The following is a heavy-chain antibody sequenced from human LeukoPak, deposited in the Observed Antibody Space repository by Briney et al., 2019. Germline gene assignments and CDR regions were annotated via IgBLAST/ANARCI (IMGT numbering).Heavy chain of an antibody. CDR2: ISGSCGST. V-gene: IGHV3-23*01. CDR3: AKDRTAARPYYFDY. D-gene: IGHD6-6*01. J-gene: IGHJ4*02. Sequence: QPGGSLRLSCAASGFTFSSYAMSWVRQAPGKGLEWVSAISGSCGSTYYAGSVKGRFTISRDNSKNTLYLQMNSLRAEDTAVYYCAKDRTAARPYYFDYWGQGTLVTVSS. CDR1: GFTFSSYA.